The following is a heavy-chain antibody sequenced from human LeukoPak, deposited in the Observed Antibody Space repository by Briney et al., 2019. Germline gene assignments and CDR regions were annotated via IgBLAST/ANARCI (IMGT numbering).Heavy chain of an antibody. V-gene: IGHV4-59*08. Sequence: SETLSLTCTVSGDSISTYYWSWIRQPPGKGLEWIGYIYYRVTSDYNPSLKSRVTISVDTSKNQFSLKLSSVTAADTAVYYCARGMLYYDILTGYRDYYMDVWGKGTTVTISS. CDR2: IYYRVTS. J-gene: IGHJ6*03. CDR1: GDSISTYY. D-gene: IGHD3-9*01. CDR3: ARGMLYYDILTGYRDYYMDV.